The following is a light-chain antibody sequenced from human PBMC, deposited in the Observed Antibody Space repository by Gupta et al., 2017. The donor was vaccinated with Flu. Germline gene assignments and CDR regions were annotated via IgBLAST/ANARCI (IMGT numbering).Light chain of an antibody. CDR3: HHRTYWT. CDR2: GAD. CDR1: KSVSSY. Sequence: QSPDTLSLYPGKRATRSGRTSKSVSSYLDWDQQKPVQAPGILIFGADNRDTGSQVRFSGXGAXSDFTLXSRRPEDEDFDDYNHHHRTYWTFGXGTKVEIK. V-gene: IGKV3-11*01. J-gene: IGKJ1*01.